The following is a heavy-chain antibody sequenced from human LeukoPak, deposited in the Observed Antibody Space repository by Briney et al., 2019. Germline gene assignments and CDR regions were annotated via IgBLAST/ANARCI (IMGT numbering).Heavy chain of an antibody. V-gene: IGHV4-39*07. J-gene: IGHJ4*02. Sequence: PSETVSLTCTVSGGSISSSSYYWGWIRQPPGKGLEWIGSIYYSGSTYYNPSLKSRVTISVDTSKNQFSLKLSSVTAADTAVYYCARDLGGGSFDYWGQGTLVTVSS. CDR1: GGSISSSSYY. D-gene: IGHD1-26*01. CDR3: ARDLGGGSFDY. CDR2: IYYSGST.